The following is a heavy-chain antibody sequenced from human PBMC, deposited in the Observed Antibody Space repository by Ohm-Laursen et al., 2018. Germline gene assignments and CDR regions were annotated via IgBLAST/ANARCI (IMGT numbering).Heavy chain of an antibody. CDR3: VLYSSFSVS. CDR2: IYYNGNP. J-gene: IGHJ5*02. V-gene: IGHV4-59*08. Sequence: GTLSLTCTVSGDSINNYYWSWIRQPPGKGLEWIGYIYYNGNPRYNPSLESRITISVDPSKNQFSLKLNSVTAADTALYYCVLYSSFSVSWGQGTLVTVSS. CDR1: GDSINNYY. D-gene: IGHD6-6*01.